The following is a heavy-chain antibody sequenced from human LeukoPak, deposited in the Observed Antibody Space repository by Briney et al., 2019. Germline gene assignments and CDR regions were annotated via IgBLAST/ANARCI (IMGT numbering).Heavy chain of an antibody. CDR1: GFTFSSYE. J-gene: IGHJ6*04. CDR3: ARESYLGMDV. D-gene: IGHD3-16*02. CDR2: ISSSGSTI. V-gene: IGHV3-48*03. Sequence: PGGSLRLSCAASGFTFSSYEMNWVRQAPGKGLEWVSYISSSGSTIYYADSVKGRFTISRDNAKNSLYLQINSLRAEDTAVYYCARESYLGMDVWGKGTTVTVSS.